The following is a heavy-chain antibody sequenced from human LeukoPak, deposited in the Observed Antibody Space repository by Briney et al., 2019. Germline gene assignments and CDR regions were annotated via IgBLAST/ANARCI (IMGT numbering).Heavy chain of an antibody. CDR2: ISAYNNNT. V-gene: IGHV1-18*01. CDR3: ARGGGYCSGGSCQLDY. CDR1: GYIFTNYG. Sequence: ASVKVSCKASGYIFTNYGLNWVRQAPGQGLEWMGWISAYNNNTKYAQKFQGRVTMTTDTSTNTAYMELRSLRSEDTAVYYCARGGGYCSGGSCQLDYWGQGTLVTVSS. D-gene: IGHD2-15*01. J-gene: IGHJ4*02.